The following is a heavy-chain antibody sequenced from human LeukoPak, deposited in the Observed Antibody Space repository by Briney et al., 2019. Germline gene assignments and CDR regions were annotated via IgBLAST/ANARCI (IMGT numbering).Heavy chain of an antibody. V-gene: IGHV3-21*01. Sequence: GGSLRLSCAASGFTFSSYSMTWVRQAPGKGLEWVSSISSSSSYIYYADSVKGRFTISRDNAKNSLCLQMNSLRAEDTAVYYCARDSRGMDYWGQGTLVTVSS. CDR1: GFTFSSYS. CDR3: ARDSRGMDY. D-gene: IGHD3-16*01. CDR2: ISSSSSYI. J-gene: IGHJ4*02.